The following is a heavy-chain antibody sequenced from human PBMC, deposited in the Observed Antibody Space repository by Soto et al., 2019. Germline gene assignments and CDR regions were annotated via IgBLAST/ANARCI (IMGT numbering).Heavy chain of an antibody. CDR1: DASIRSITYQ. D-gene: IGHD1-1*01. Sequence: ETLSLTCTVSDASIRSITYQWDWIRQPPGRGLEWIGSDYYSDSTYYNPSSKSRVTIPVDTPKNQFSLKVNSVNAAEKAVYYCARHRNWKVDYWGQGALVTVSS. CDR3: ARHRNWKVDY. V-gene: IGHV4-39*01. J-gene: IGHJ4*02. CDR2: DYYSDST.